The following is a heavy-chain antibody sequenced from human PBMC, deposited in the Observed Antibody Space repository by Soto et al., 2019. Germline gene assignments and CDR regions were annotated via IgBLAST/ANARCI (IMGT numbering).Heavy chain of an antibody. CDR3: ARTTAVPNTLRSRYFFDY. J-gene: IGHJ4*02. V-gene: IGHV4-61*01. D-gene: IGHD4-17*01. CDR1: GGSVSDKTYY. CDR2: VYYSGTT. Sequence: SETLSLTCSVSGGSVSDKTYYWSWIRQPPGKRLEWIGYVYYSGTTNYNPSLKSRVTISVDLSKNRFSLRLSSVTTADTALYYCARTTAVPNTLRSRYFFDYWGQGTLVTSPQ.